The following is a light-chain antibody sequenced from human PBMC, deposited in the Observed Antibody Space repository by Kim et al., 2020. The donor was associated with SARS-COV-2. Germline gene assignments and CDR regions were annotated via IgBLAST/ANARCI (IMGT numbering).Light chain of an antibody. CDR3: TSYTSISTYV. Sequence: YNYVSWFQQHSGKVPKLLIYDVNKRPSGISDRFSGSKSGNTASLTISDLQADDEADYYCTSYTSISTYVFGTGTKVTVL. J-gene: IGLJ1*01. CDR1: YNY. CDR2: DVN. V-gene: IGLV2-14*03.